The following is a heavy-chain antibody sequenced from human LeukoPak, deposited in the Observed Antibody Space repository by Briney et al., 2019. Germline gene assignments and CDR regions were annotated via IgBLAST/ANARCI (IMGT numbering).Heavy chain of an antibody. CDR2: INPNSVDG. D-gene: IGHD2-2*01. CDR1: GYPFTGYY. V-gene: IGHV1-2*02. Sequence: ASVKVSCKPSGYPFTGYYIHWVRQAPGQGLEWMGWINPNSVDGDYAQKFQGRVTTTRDTSISTAYMELSSLRSDDTAVYYCARSQYRLPFDYWGQGTLVTVSS. J-gene: IGHJ4*02. CDR3: ARSQYRLPFDY.